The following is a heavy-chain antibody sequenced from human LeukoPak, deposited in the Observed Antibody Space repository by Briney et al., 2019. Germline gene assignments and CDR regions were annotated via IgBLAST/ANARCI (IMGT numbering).Heavy chain of an antibody. D-gene: IGHD3-3*01. CDR1: GYTFTGYY. V-gene: IGHV1-8*02. CDR3: ARGLLDFWSGIPYYYGMDV. Sequence: EASVKVSCKASGYTFTGYYMHWVRQAPGQGLEWMGWMNPNSGNTGYAQKFQGRVTMTRNTSISTAYMELSSLRSEDTAVYYCARGLLDFWSGIPYYYGMDVWGQGTTVTVSS. CDR2: MNPNSGNT. J-gene: IGHJ6*02.